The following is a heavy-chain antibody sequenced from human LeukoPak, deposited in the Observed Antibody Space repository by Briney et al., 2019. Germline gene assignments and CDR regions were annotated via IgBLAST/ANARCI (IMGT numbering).Heavy chain of an antibody. J-gene: IGHJ5*02. CDR1: GGSFSGYY. CDR3: ARGGVSIWSGYSYNWFDP. Sequence: SETLSLTCAVYGGSFSGYYWSWIRQPPGKGLEWIGEINHSGSTNYNPSLKSRVTISVDASKNQFSLKLSSVTAADTAVYYCARGGVSIWSGYSYNWFDPWGQGTLVTVSS. CDR2: INHSGST. D-gene: IGHD3-3*01. V-gene: IGHV4-34*01.